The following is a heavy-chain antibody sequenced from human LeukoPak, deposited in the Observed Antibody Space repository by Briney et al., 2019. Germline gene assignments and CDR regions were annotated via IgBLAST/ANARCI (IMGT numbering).Heavy chain of an antibody. J-gene: IGHJ4*02. CDR1: GFAFSDYY. V-gene: IGHV3-11*01. Sequence: GGSLRLSCAASGFAFSDYYMSWIRQAPGKGLEWVSYISSSGSTIYYADSVKGRFTISRDNAKNSLYLQMNSLRAEDTAVYYCASMGYYYDSSGYYRYWGQGTLVTVSS. CDR2: ISSSGSTI. D-gene: IGHD3-22*01. CDR3: ASMGYYYDSSGYYRY.